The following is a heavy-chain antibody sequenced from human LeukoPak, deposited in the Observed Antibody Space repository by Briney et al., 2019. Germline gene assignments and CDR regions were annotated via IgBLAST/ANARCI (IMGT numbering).Heavy chain of an antibody. D-gene: IGHD1-26*01. V-gene: IGHV4-61*02. Sequence: PSETLSLTCTVSVVSISSGSCSWSWIRQPPGKGLEWIARIYTSGSTNNTPSVKSRVTISVDTSKTKFAVKVSSVTAADTAVYYCARWEVDAFDIWGQGTMVTVSS. CDR2: IYTSGST. CDR3: ARWEVDAFDI. CDR1: VVSISSGSCS. J-gene: IGHJ3*02.